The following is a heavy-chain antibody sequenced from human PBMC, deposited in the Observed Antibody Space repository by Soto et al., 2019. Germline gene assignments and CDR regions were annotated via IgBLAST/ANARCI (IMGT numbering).Heavy chain of an antibody. Sequence: PGGSLRLSCAASGFTSSSYWMTWVRQAPGKGLEWVANIAQDGSEKHYVGSVKGRFTISRDNGKNSLSLQMNSLRAEDTAVYYCARGTELRYCTSSSCPGLDVWGQGTTVTVSS. CDR2: IAQDGSEK. D-gene: IGHD2-2*01. CDR1: GFTSSSYW. J-gene: IGHJ6*02. CDR3: ARGTELRYCTSSSCPGLDV. V-gene: IGHV3-7*03.